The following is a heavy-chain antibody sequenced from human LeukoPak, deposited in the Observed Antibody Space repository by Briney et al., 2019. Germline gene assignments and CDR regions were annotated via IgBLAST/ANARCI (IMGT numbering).Heavy chain of an antibody. CDR3: AREFVDDFWSGYPLGMDV. J-gene: IGHJ6*02. D-gene: IGHD3-3*01. CDR1: GFTFSSNW. CDR2: INEDGSTT. Sequence: GGSLRLSCAASGFTFSSNWMHWVRQAPGKGLVWVSRINEDGSTTNYADSVKGRSTIFRDNSKNTLYLQMNSLRAEDTAVYYCAREFVDDFWSGYPLGMDVWGQGTTVTVSS. V-gene: IGHV3-74*01.